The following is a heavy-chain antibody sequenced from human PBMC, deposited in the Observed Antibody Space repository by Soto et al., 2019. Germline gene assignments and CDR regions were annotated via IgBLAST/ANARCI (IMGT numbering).Heavy chain of an antibody. D-gene: IGHD1-1*01. V-gene: IGHV1-8*02. CDR2: MNPKSGNT. J-gene: IGHJ4*02. CDR3: ARTFCGNNVDS. Sequence: QVQLVQSGAEVKKPGASVKVSCKSSGYTFTSYDVNWVRQATGQGLEWMGWMNPKSGNTGYAQKFQGRVTMTRNTSISTAYMERGRLSSERTAMSYCARTFCGNNVDSWGQRTRVTVSS. CDR1: GYTFTSYD.